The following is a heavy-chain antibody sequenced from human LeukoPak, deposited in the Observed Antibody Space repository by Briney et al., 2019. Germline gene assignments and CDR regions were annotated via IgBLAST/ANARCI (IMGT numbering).Heavy chain of an antibody. Sequence: GGSLRLSCAASGFTFSSYGMHWVRQAPGKGLEWVAFIRYDGSNKYYADSVKGRFTISRDNSKNTLYLQMNSLRAEDTAVYYCANEGRYSSSLDYWGQGTLVTVSS. CDR2: IRYDGSNK. CDR1: GFTFSSYG. V-gene: IGHV3-30*02. J-gene: IGHJ4*02. CDR3: ANEGRYSSSLDY. D-gene: IGHD6-6*01.